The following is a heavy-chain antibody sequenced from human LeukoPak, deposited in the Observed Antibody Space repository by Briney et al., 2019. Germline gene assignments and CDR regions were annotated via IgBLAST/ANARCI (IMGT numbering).Heavy chain of an antibody. D-gene: IGHD5-18*01. CDR3: ARDLSGIAGYTYGRGIDY. V-gene: IGHV3-7*01. CDR2: IKKDGSEK. CDR1: GFTFSSHW. Sequence: GGSLRLSCAAAGFTFSSHWMSWVRQAPGKGLEWVANIKKDGSEKYYVDAVKGRFTISRDNAKTSLYLQMNRLRAEDTAVYCCARDLSGIAGYTYGRGIDYWGQGTLVTVSS. J-gene: IGHJ4*02.